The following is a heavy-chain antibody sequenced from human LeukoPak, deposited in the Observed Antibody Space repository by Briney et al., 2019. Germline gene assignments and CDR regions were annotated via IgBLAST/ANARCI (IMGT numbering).Heavy chain of an antibody. Sequence: KSSETLSLTCAVSGYSISSGYYWGWIRQPPGKGLEWIGSIYHSGSTYYNPSLKSRVTISVDTSKNQFSLKLSSVTAADTAVYYCARHSTYSSSDYWGQGTLVTVSS. CDR1: GYSISSGYY. CDR3: ARHSTYSSSDY. CDR2: IYHSGST. V-gene: IGHV4-38-2*01. J-gene: IGHJ4*02. D-gene: IGHD6-6*01.